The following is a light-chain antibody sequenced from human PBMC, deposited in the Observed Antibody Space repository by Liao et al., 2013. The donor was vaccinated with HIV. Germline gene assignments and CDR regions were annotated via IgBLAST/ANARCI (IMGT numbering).Light chain of an antibody. CDR2: YDA. Sequence: SYVLTQPPSVSVAPGKTATITCEGSDIRTKDVHWYRQKPGQAPVLIISYDADRPSGIPQRISGSNSGNTATLTISRVEAGDEADYYCQVWDSGRDQVVFGGGTRLTVL. CDR1: DIRTKD. CDR3: QVWDSGRDQVV. J-gene: IGLJ3*02. V-gene: IGLV3-21*04.